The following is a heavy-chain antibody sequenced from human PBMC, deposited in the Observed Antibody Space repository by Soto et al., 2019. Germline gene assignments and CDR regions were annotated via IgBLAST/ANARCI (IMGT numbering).Heavy chain of an antibody. Sequence: EVLLVESGGGLVQPGASLRLSCAASGFISGHYWMNWVRQAPGKGLEWVANIKQDGGETYYVDSVKGRVTISRDNAKNSLYLQMNSLRGDDTALDYCARAQRLKFDAFDLWGQGTVVTVSS. CDR3: ARAQRLKFDAFDL. V-gene: IGHV3-7*01. J-gene: IGHJ3*01. CDR2: IKQDGGET. CDR1: GFISGHYW. D-gene: IGHD2-2*01.